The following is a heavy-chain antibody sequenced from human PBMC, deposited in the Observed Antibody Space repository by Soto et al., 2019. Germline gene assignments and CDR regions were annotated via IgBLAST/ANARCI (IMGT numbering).Heavy chain of an antibody. CDR3: ARDRYCSGDSCYPLDY. Sequence: QVQLVQSGAEVKKPGSSVKVSCKASGATFNNYVISWVRQAPGQGLEWMGGISPLFSTSNYAQRFQGRVTITADKSTTTVHRELSSLRSEDTAVYYCARDRYCSGDSCYPLDYWGQGTLVTVSS. CDR2: ISPLFSTS. V-gene: IGHV1-69*06. D-gene: IGHD2-15*01. CDR1: GATFNNYV. J-gene: IGHJ4*02.